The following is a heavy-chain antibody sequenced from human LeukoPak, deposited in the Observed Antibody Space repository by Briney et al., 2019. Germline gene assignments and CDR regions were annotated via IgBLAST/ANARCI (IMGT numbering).Heavy chain of an antibody. CDR2: INPNSGGT. V-gene: IGHV1-2*02. D-gene: IGHD5-12*01. J-gene: IGHJ5*02. CDR3: ARGGSGYDLFDP. Sequence: ASVKVSCKASGYTFTGYYMHWVRQAPGQGLEWMGWINPNSGGTNYAQKLQGRVTMTTDTSTSTAYMELRSLRSDDTAVYYCARGGSGYDLFDPWGQGTLVTVSS. CDR1: GYTFTGYY.